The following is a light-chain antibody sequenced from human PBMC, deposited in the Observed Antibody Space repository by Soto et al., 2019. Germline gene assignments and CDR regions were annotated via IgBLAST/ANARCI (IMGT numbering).Light chain of an antibody. Sequence: DIQMTQSPSSLSASVGDRVTITCRASQTVTTYLNWYQQKPGEAPKLLIYAASTLHTGVPSRFSGSGSGTDFTLNITGLQPEDFATYFCQQSYSTSFTFGPGTKVDIK. V-gene: IGKV1-39*01. CDR1: QTVTTY. CDR3: QQSYSTSFT. CDR2: AAS. J-gene: IGKJ3*01.